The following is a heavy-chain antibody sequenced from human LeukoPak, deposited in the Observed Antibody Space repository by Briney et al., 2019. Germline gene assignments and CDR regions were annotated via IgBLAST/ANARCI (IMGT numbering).Heavy chain of an antibody. Sequence: GGTLRLSCAAAGFTFSSYAMNWVRQAAGKGLEWVSAISGSGGNTYYADSVKGRFTISRDNSKNTLYLQMNSLRAEDTALYYCAKPAKTDYADYWGQGTLVTVSS. CDR3: AKPAKTDYADY. D-gene: IGHD1-14*01. CDR2: ISGSGGNT. V-gene: IGHV3-23*01. J-gene: IGHJ4*02. CDR1: GFTFSSYA.